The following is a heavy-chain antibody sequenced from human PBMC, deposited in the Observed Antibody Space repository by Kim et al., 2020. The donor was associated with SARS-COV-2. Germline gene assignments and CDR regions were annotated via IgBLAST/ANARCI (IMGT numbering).Heavy chain of an antibody. CDR3: ARWSITIFGVVYYYQYGMDV. V-gene: IGHV3-7*01. D-gene: IGHD3-3*01. CDR1: GFTFSSYW. CDR2: IKQDGSEK. Sequence: GGSLRLSCAPSGFTFSSYWMSWVRQAPGKGLEWVANIKQDGSEKYYVDSVKGRFTISRDNAKNSLYLQMNSLRAEDTAVYYCARWSITIFGVVYYYQYGMDVWGQGTTVTVSS. J-gene: IGHJ6*02.